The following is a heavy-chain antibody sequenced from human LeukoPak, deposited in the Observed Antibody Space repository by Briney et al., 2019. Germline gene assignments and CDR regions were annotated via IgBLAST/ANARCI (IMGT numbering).Heavy chain of an antibody. Sequence: PAGSLRLSCAASGFTFSDYYMSWIRQAPGKGLEWVSYINSSSSYTNYADSVKGRFTISRDNAKNSLYLQMNSLRAEDTAVYYCARGYSGYDFDYWGQGTLVTVSS. CDR1: GFTFSDYY. D-gene: IGHD5-12*01. V-gene: IGHV3-11*06. J-gene: IGHJ4*02. CDR3: ARGYSGYDFDY. CDR2: INSSSSYT.